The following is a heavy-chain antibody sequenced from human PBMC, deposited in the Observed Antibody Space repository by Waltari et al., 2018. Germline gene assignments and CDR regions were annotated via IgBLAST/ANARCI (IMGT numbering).Heavy chain of an antibody. Sequence: QVQLQESGPGLVKPSETLSLPCPVSGGSISSYYWSWIRQPPGKGLEWIGYIYYSGSTNYNPSLKSRVTISVDTSKNQFSLKLSSVTAADTAVYYCARVRSDRQVEMARDAFDIWGQGTMVTVSS. J-gene: IGHJ3*02. D-gene: IGHD1-26*01. CDR1: GGSISSYY. V-gene: IGHV4-59*01. CDR3: ARVRSDRQVEMARDAFDI. CDR2: IYYSGST.